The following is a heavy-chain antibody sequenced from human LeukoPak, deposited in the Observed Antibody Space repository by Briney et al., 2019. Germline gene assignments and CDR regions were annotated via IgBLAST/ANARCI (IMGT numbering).Heavy chain of an antibody. CDR3: ARALVGATGVLRY. Sequence: GGSLRLSCAASGFTFSSYAMHWVRQAPGKGLEWVAVISYDGSNKYYADSVKGRFTISRDNSKNTLYLQMNSLRAEDTAVYYCARALVGATGVLRYWGQGTLVTVSS. CDR2: ISYDGSNK. D-gene: IGHD1-26*01. CDR1: GFTFSSYA. V-gene: IGHV3-30-3*01. J-gene: IGHJ4*02.